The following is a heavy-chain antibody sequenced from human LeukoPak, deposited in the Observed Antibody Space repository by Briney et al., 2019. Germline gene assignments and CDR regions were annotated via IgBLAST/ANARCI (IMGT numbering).Heavy chain of an antibody. CDR2: ITHSGST. D-gene: IGHD6-13*01. J-gene: IGHJ4*02. V-gene: IGHV4-34*01. CDR3: ARVRYSSSWAFDY. Sequence: SETLSLTCGVYGGSFSGYYWSWIRQPPGKGLEWIGEITHSGSTNYNPSLKSRVTISVDTSKNQFSLKLSSVTAADTAVYYCARVRYSSSWAFDYWGQGTLVTVSS. CDR1: GGSFSGYY.